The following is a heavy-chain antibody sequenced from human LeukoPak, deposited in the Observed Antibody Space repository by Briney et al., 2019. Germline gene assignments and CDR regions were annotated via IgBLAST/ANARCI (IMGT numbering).Heavy chain of an antibody. CDR3: ARESEISTVAGTGVDY. J-gene: IGHJ4*02. V-gene: IGHV1-46*01. Sequence: ASVKVSCKASGYTFTSYYMHWVRQAPGQGLEWMGIINPSGGSTSYAQKFQGRVTMTRDMPTSTVYMELSSLRSEDTAVYYCARESEISTVAGTGVDYWGQGTLVTVSS. CDR1: GYTFTSYY. CDR2: INPSGGST. D-gene: IGHD6-19*01.